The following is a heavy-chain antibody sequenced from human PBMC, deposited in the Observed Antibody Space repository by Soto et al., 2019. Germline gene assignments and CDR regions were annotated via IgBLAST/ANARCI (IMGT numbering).Heavy chain of an antibody. CDR1: GDSVSIKSAA. CDR3: ARDPGYSLDY. CDR2: TYYRSKWYY. Sequence: SQTLSLTCAISGDSVSIKSAAWNWIRQSPSRGLEWLGRTYYRSKWYYDYADSVKSRITINSDTSKSQFSLQLNSVTPEDTAVYYCARDPGYSLDYWGQGTLVTVSS. D-gene: IGHD5-18*01. J-gene: IGHJ4*02. V-gene: IGHV6-1*01.